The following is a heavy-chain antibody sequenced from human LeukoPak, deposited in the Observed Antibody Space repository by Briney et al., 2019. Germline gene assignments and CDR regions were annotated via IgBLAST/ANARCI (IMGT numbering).Heavy chain of an antibody. CDR3: AKDRQWLGQRPSNFDY. J-gene: IGHJ4*02. V-gene: IGHV3-23*01. CDR1: EFTFSSYG. D-gene: IGHD6-19*01. Sequence: GGSLRLSSVTSEFTFSSYGMSWVRQAPGKGLEWVSGISSSGGSTYYADSVKGRFTISRDDSKNTVYLQMNRLRADDTALYYCAKDRQWLGQRPSNFDYWGQGTLVTVSS. CDR2: ISSSGGST.